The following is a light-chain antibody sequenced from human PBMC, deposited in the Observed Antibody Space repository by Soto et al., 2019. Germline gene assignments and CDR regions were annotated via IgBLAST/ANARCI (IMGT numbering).Light chain of an antibody. V-gene: IGLV2-14*01. CDR3: NSYTSSTTHV. J-gene: IGLJ1*01. Sequence: QSVLTQPASVSGSPGQSITISCTGTSSDVGGYNYVSWYQQHPGKAPKLMIYEVNNRPSGVSNRFSGSKSGNTASLTISGLQAEDEADYYCNSYTSSTTHVFGTGTKVTVL. CDR2: EVN. CDR1: SSDVGGYNY.